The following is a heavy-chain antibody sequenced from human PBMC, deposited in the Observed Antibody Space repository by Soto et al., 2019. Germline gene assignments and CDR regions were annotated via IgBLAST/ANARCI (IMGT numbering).Heavy chain of an antibody. Sequence: GGSLRLSCAASGFTFSTYAMAWVRQAPGKGLEWVSGVSASGLNTDYADSVKGRFTISRDNSKNTLYLQMNSLRAEDTAVYYCAKERYSYGTYYFDYWGQGTLVTVSS. V-gene: IGHV3-23*01. CDR1: GFTFSTYA. CDR2: VSASGLNT. J-gene: IGHJ4*02. D-gene: IGHD5-18*01. CDR3: AKERYSYGTYYFDY.